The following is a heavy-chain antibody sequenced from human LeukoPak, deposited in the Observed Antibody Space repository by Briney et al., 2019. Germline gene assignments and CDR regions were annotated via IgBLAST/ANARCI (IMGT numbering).Heavy chain of an antibody. CDR1: GYTFTGYY. J-gene: IGHJ4*02. CDR3: ARDPLVRLFWSSYWEI. V-gene: IGHV1-2*06. D-gene: IGHD3-3*01. Sequence: ASVKVSCKASGYTFTGYYMHWVRQAPGQGLEWMGRINPNSGGTNYAQKFQGRVTMTRDTSISTAYMELSRLRSDDTAVYYCARDPLVRLFWSSYWEIWGQGTLVTVSS. CDR2: INPNSGGT.